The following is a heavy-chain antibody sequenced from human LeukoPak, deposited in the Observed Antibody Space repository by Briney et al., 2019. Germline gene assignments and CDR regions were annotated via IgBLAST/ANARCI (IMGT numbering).Heavy chain of an antibody. CDR3: ARDLYDYGSY. Sequence: GGSLRLSCAASGFTVSSTYMSWVRQAPGKGLEWVSVIYSGGTTYYADSVKGRFTISRDNSKNTLYLQMNSLRTEDTAVYYCARDLYDYGSYWGQGTLVTVSS. D-gene: IGHD4/OR15-4a*01. CDR2: IYSGGTT. J-gene: IGHJ4*02. V-gene: IGHV3-66*01. CDR1: GFTVSSTY.